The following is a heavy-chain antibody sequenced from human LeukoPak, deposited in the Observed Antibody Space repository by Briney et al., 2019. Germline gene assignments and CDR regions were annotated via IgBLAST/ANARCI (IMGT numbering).Heavy chain of an antibody. J-gene: IGHJ4*02. CDR3: ARGGPVLQERRADY. CDR1: GYTFIDYY. V-gene: IGHV1-2*02. Sequence: ASVKVSCKASGYTFIDYYMHWVRQAPGQGLEWMGWINPKSGATSYEQKFQGRVTMTRDTSISTAFMEKSRLRSDDTAVFYCARGGPVLQERRADYWGQGTLVTVSS. D-gene: IGHD2/OR15-2a*01. CDR2: INPKSGAT.